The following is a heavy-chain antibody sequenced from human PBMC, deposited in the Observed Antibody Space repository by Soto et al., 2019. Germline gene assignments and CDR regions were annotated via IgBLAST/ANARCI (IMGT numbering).Heavy chain of an antibody. CDR2: IVVGSGNT. D-gene: IGHD2-21*01. CDR1: GFTFTSSA. CDR3: AADGDGYDQKVDY. V-gene: IGHV1-58*01. J-gene: IGHJ4*02. Sequence: ASVKVSCKASGFTFTSSAVQWVRQARGQRLEWMGWIVVGSGNTNYAQRFQERVTITRDMSTSTAYTELSSLISEDTAVYYCAADGDGYDQKVDYWGQGTLVTVSS.